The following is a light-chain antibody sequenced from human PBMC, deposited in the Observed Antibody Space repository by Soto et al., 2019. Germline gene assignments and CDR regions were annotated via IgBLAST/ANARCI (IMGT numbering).Light chain of an antibody. CDR3: QQYDNLPLT. CDR1: QAISNY. Sequence: DIQMTQSPSSLSASVGDRVTITCQASQAISNYLNWYQQKPGKAPKLLIYDASNLETGVPSRFSGSGSGTDFTFTISSLQPEDSATYYCQQYDNLPLTVGGGTNVEIK. V-gene: IGKV1-33*01. J-gene: IGKJ4*01. CDR2: DAS.